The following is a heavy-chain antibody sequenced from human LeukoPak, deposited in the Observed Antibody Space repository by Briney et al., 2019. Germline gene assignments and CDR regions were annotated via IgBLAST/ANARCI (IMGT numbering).Heavy chain of an antibody. CDR1: GGSVRSYY. D-gene: IGHD2-2*01. CDR2: IYHDGKS. J-gene: IGHJ4*02. V-gene: IGHV4-4*07. Sequence: SETLSLTCTVSGGSVRSYYWTWLRQSAGKGLEWIGRIYHDGKSDSSLSLKSRVLMSIDTSKNQFSLNLHSVTAADTAVYYCARTFVVVPAASYYFDYWGQGTLVTVSS. CDR3: ARTFVVVPAASYYFDY.